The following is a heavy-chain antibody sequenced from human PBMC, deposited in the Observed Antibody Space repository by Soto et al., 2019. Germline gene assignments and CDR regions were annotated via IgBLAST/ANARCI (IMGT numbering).Heavy chain of an antibody. Sequence: QVQLVQSGAEVKKPGASVRISCKASGYSFSNYAMHLVRLAPGQSLEGMGWINGGNGATTYSQKFQGRVTMTRDTTARTSCMEQSSPGCEETAVYCCASVPTADSVGPGSSMPSAAGDLWG. V-gene: IGHV1-3*01. D-gene: IGHD5-12*01. CDR2: INGGNGAT. CDR3: ASVPTADSVGPGSSMPSAAGDL. J-gene: IGHJ6*01. CDR1: GYSFSNYA.